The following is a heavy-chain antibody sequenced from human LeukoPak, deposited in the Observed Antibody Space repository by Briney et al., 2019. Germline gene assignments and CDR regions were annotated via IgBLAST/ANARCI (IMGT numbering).Heavy chain of an antibody. Sequence: GGSLRLSCAASGFTVSSNYMSWVRQAPGKGLEWVSVIYSGGSTYYADSVKGRFTISRDNSKNTLYLRMNSLRAEDTAVYYCARDRAPSIAVADDAFDIWGQGTMVTVSS. J-gene: IGHJ3*02. CDR1: GFTVSSNY. CDR2: IYSGGST. CDR3: ARDRAPSIAVADDAFDI. D-gene: IGHD6-19*01. V-gene: IGHV3-53*01.